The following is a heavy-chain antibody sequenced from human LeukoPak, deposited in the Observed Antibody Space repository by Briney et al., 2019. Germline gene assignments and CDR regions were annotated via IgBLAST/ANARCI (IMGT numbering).Heavy chain of an antibody. V-gene: IGHV4-61*02. Sequence: PSETLSLTCTVSGYSISSGTYYRTWIRQPARKRLEWIGRFSTSGSTNYNPSLKSRVTISLDTSKNQFSLKLSSVTAADTAVYYCARDRYGSGTYFIDYWGQGTLVTVSS. D-gene: IGHD3-10*01. CDR1: GYSISSGTYY. J-gene: IGHJ4*02. CDR2: FSTSGST. CDR3: ARDRYGSGTYFIDY.